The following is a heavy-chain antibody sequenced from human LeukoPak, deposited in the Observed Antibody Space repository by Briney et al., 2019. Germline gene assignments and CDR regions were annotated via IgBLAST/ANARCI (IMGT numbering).Heavy chain of an antibody. CDR2: IYSGGST. J-gene: IGHJ4*02. Sequence: GGSLRLSCAASGFTVSSNYMSWVRQAPGKGLEWVSVIYSGGSTYYADSVKGRFTISRDNSKNTLYLQMNSLRAEDTAVYYCARVVYYGDHYGPFDYWGQGTLVTVSS. D-gene: IGHD4-17*01. V-gene: IGHV3-53*01. CDR1: GFTVSSNY. CDR3: ARVVYYGDHYGPFDY.